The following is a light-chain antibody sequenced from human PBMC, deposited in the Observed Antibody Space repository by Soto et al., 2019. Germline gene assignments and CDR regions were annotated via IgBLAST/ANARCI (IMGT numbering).Light chain of an antibody. J-gene: IGLJ1*01. CDR3: AAWDDSLNGRHV. Sequence: QSVLTQPPSASGTPGQRVTISCSGSSSNIGSNTVNWFQQLPGTAPKLLIYSDNRRPSGVPDRFSGSKSGTSASLAISGLQSEDEADYYCAAWDDSLNGRHVFGTGTKVTVL. CDR1: SSNIGSNT. V-gene: IGLV1-44*01. CDR2: SDN.